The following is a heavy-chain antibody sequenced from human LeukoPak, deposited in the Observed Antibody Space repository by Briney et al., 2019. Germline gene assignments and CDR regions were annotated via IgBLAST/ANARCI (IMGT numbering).Heavy chain of an antibody. D-gene: IGHD3-10*01. CDR3: AIAYESGSFYRAFAY. V-gene: IGHV3-43*02. Sequence: PGGSLRLSCAASGFNVAGYAMYWVRQPPGKSLEWVSLISGDSDNKYSAASVKGRFAISRDNSKNSLCLQMNSLTTEDTALYYCAIAYESGSFYRAFAYWGQGALVTVSS. CDR2: ISGDSDNK. CDR1: GFNVAGYA. J-gene: IGHJ4*02.